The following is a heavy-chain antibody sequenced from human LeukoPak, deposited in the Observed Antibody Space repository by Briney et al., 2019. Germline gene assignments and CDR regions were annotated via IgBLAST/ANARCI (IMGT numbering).Heavy chain of an antibody. J-gene: IGHJ6*03. CDR1: GGTFSSYA. CDR2: IIPIFGTA. CDR3: ARGVSNYYGSGRPIDYYYYMDV. D-gene: IGHD3-10*01. V-gene: IGHV1-69*06. Sequence: ASVKVSCKASGGTFSSYAISWVRQAPGQGLEWMGGIIPIFGTANYAQKFQGRVTITADKSTSTAYMELSSLRSEDTAVYYCARGVSNYYGSGRPIDYYYYMDVWGKGTTVTVSS.